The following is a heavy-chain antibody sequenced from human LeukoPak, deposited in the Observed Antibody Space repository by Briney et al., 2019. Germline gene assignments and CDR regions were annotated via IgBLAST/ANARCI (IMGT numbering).Heavy chain of an antibody. CDR1: GGSISSYY. D-gene: IGHD2-8*02. CDR3: ASSELIWSPFFDY. J-gene: IGHJ4*02. CDR2: IYYSGST. V-gene: IGHV4-59*01. Sequence: SETMSLTCTVSGGSISSYYWSWIRQPPGKGLEWIGYIYYSGSTNYNPSLKSRVTISVDTSKNQFSLKLSSVTAADTAVYYCASSELIWSPFFDYWGQGTLVTVSS.